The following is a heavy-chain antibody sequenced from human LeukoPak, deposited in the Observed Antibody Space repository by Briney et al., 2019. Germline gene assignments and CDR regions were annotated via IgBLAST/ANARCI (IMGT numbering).Heavy chain of an antibody. J-gene: IGHJ4*01. CDR2: ISSSSSYI. Sequence: GGSLRLSCAASGFTFSSYSMNWVRQAPGKGLEWVSSISSSSSYIYYADSVKGRFTISRDNAKNSLYLQMNSLRAEDTAVYYCARDGDSSGYYLFDYWGQEPWSPSPQ. V-gene: IGHV3-21*01. D-gene: IGHD3-22*01. CDR1: GFTFSSYS. CDR3: ARDGDSSGYYLFDY.